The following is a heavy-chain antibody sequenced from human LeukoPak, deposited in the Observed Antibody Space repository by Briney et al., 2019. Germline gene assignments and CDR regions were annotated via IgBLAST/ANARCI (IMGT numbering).Heavy chain of an antibody. J-gene: IGHJ4*02. Sequence: PGGSLRLSCAASGLTVTNAWMNWARQAPGKGLEWVANIKQDGSEKYYVDSVKGRFTISRDNAKNSLYLQMNSLRAEDTAVYYCAREETGDYDYWGQGTLVTVSS. CDR2: IKQDGSEK. V-gene: IGHV3-7*03. D-gene: IGHD4-17*01. CDR1: GLTVTNAW. CDR3: AREETGDYDY.